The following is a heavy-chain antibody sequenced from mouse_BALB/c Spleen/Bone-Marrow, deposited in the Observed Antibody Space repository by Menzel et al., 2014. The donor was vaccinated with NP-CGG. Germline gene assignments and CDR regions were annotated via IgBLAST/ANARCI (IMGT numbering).Heavy chain of an antibody. V-gene: IGHV1S135*01. CDR3: ARLGGYYLKYAMDY. CDR2: IDPYNGGT. CDR1: GYSFTDFN. J-gene: IGHJ4*01. Sequence: VQLKESGPELVKPGASVKVSCKASGYSFTDFNMHWVKQSHGKSLEWIGYIDPYNGGTSYNQTFKGKATLTVDKSSSTAFLQLNSLTSEDSAVYYCARLGGYYLKYAMDYWGQGTSVTVSS. D-gene: IGHD2-3*01.